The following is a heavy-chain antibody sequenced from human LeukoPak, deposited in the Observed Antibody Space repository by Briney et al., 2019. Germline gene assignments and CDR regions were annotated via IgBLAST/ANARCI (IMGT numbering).Heavy chain of an antibody. V-gene: IGHV4-59*08. Sequence: PSETLSLTCTVSGGSIRNYFCNWVRQPPGKGLEWIGNIYYTGSTNYNPSLKSRVTISVDTSKNEFSLQLSSVTAADTAVYYCARTYYDSDYWGQGTLVTVSS. CDR3: ARTYYDSDY. CDR1: GGSIRNYF. D-gene: IGHD3-22*01. J-gene: IGHJ4*02. CDR2: IYYTGST.